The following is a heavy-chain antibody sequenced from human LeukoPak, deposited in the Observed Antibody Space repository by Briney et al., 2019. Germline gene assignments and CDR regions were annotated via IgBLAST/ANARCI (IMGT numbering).Heavy chain of an antibody. V-gene: IGHV4-59*08. CDR2: ISYSEGS. CDR1: GAPISSYY. D-gene: IGHD1-26*01. Sequence: PSETLSLTCTVSGAPISSYYWSWIRQPPGKGLEWIGYISYSEGSNYNPSLESRVTISLDTSKNQFSLKLTSVTATDTAVYYCARLSGSYYGSVDYWGQGSLVTVSS. CDR3: ARLSGSYYGSVDY. J-gene: IGHJ4*02.